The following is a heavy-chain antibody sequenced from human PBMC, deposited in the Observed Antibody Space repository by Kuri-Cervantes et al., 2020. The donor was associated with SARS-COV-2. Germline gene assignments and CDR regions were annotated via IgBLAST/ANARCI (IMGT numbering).Heavy chain of an antibody. J-gene: IGHJ5*02. Sequence: GGSLRLSCAASGFTFSSYWMHWVRQAPGKGLVWVSRINSDGSSTSYADSVKGRFTISRDNAKNTLYLQMNSLRAEDTAVYYCASGGIAAAGTGWFDPWGQGTLVTVSS. CDR1: GFTFSSYW. D-gene: IGHD6-13*01. CDR3: ASGGIAAAGTGWFDP. V-gene: IGHV3-74*01. CDR2: INSDGSST.